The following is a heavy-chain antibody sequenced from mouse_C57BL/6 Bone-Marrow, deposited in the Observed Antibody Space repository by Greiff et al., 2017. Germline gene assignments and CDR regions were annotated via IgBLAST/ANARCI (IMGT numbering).Heavy chain of an antibody. CDR1: GYTFTSYW. J-gene: IGHJ3*01. Sequence: QVQLQQPGAELVKPGASVKLSCKASGYTFTSYWMHWVKQRPGQGLEWIGMIHPNSGSTNYNEKFKSKATLTVDKSASTAYMQLSSLTSEDSAVYDCARRGYYGSSFPFAYWGQGTLVTVSA. V-gene: IGHV1-64*01. CDR3: ARRGYYGSSFPFAY. D-gene: IGHD1-1*01. CDR2: IHPNSGST.